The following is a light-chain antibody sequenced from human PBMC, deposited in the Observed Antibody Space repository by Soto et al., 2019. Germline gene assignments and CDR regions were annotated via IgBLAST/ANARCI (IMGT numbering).Light chain of an antibody. CDR2: GGA. V-gene: IGKV3-20*01. CDR3: LQYVSPPYT. CDR1: QSVSRGN. Sequence: ENVLTQSPGTQSLSPGESVTLSCRASQSVSRGNLAWYQQKPGQAPRLLIYGGAIRATGIPDRFSGSGSGTDFTLYISRLEPEDFAVYYCLQYVSPPYTFGQGTKLEIK. J-gene: IGKJ2*01.